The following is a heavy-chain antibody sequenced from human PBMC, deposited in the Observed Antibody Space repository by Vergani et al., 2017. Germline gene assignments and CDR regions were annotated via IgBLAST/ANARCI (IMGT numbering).Heavy chain of an antibody. CDR3: AREYSSTSGRAFDF. CDR1: GFDFSSYI. J-gene: IGHJ3*01. D-gene: IGHD2-2*01. CDR2: VSTGTKSQ. V-gene: IGHV3-48*01. Sequence: QLVESGGGWVQPGGSLRLSCVVSGFDFSSYIMNWVRQAPGKGLEWVSFVSTGTKSQSYAESVKGRFTISRDSAKNSMYLQMDSLRAEDTAVYYCAREYSSTSGRAFDFWGQGTKVTVSS.